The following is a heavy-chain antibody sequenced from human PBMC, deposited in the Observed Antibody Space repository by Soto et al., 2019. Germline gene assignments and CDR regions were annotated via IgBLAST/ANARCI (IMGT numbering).Heavy chain of an antibody. J-gene: IGHJ4*02. CDR3: ARAEPDSAVAVDY. V-gene: IGHV3-11*06. D-gene: IGHD6-19*01. CDR2: ISSSSSYT. CDR1: GFTFSDYY. Sequence: PGGSLRLSCAASGFTFSDYYMSWIRQAPGKGLEWVSYISSSSSYTNYADSVKGRFTISRDNAKNSLYLQMNSLRAEDTAVYYCARAEPDSAVAVDYWGQGTLVTVSS.